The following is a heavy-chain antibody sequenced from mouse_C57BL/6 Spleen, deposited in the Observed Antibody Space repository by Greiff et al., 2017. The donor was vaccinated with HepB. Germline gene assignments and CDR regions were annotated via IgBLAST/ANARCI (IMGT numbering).Heavy chain of an antibody. CDR2: IDPSDSET. J-gene: IGHJ2*01. Sequence: QVQLKQPGAELVRPGSSVKLSCKASGYTFTSYWMHWVKQRPIQGLEWIGNIDPSDSETHYNQKFKDKATLTVDKSSSTAYMQLSSLTSEDSAVYYCAREITTVVGGFDYWGQGTTLTVSS. V-gene: IGHV1-52*01. CDR1: GYTFTSYW. D-gene: IGHD1-1*01. CDR3: AREITTVVGGFDY.